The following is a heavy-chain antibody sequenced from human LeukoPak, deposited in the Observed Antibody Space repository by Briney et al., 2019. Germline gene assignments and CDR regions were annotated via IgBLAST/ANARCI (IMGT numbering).Heavy chain of an antibody. CDR3: ARDQSGTYYYDSSGYPDAFDI. CDR2: IRYDGSNK. J-gene: IGHJ3*02. Sequence: GGSLRLSCAASGFIFSSYGIHWVRQAPGKGLEWVAFIRYDGSNKYYADSVKGRFTISRDNAKNSLYLQMNSLRAEDTAVYYCARDQSGTYYYDSSGYPDAFDIWGQGTMVTVSS. D-gene: IGHD3-22*01. V-gene: IGHV3-30*02. CDR1: GFIFSSYG.